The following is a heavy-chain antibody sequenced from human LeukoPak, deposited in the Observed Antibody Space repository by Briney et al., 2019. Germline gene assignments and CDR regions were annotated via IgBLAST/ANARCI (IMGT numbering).Heavy chain of an antibody. V-gene: IGHV4-31*03. CDR3: ARDRGLQSFDY. Sequence: SETLSPTCTVSGGSISSGGYYWSWIRQHPGKGLEWIGYIYYSGSTYYNPSLKSRVTISVDTSKNQFSLKLSSVTAADTAVYYCARDRGLQSFDYWGQGTLVTVSS. D-gene: IGHD5-24*01. CDR1: GGSISSGGYY. CDR2: IYYSGST. J-gene: IGHJ4*02.